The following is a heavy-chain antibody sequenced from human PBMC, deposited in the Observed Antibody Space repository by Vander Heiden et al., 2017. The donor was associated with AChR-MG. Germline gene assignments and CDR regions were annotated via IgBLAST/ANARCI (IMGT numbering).Heavy chain of an antibody. V-gene: IGHV1-2*02. CDR3: ARTRSPLGYSSRPGRAGGWFDP. D-gene: IGHD6-13*01. J-gene: IGHJ5*02. CDR2: INPNSGGT. CDR1: GYTFTGYY. Sequence: QVQLVQSGAEVKKPGASVKVSCKASGYTFTGYYMHWVRQAPGQGLEWMGWINPNSGGTNYAQKFQGRVTMTRDTSISTAYMELSRLRSDDTAVYYCARTRSPLGYSSRPGRAGGWFDPWGQGTLVTVSS.